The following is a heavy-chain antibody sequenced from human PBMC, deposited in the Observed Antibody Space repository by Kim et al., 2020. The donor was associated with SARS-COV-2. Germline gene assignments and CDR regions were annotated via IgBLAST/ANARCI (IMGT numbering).Heavy chain of an antibody. CDR2: ISWNSGSI. V-gene: IGHV3-9*01. D-gene: IGHD3-10*01. J-gene: IGHJ4*02. CDR1: GFTFDDYA. CDR3: AKASNYYGSGLLDY. Sequence: GGSLRLSCAASGFTFDDYAMHWVRQAPGKGLEWVSGISWNSGSIGYADSVKGRFTISRDNAKNSLYLQMNSLRAEDTALYYCAKASNYYGSGLLDYWGQGTLVTVSS.